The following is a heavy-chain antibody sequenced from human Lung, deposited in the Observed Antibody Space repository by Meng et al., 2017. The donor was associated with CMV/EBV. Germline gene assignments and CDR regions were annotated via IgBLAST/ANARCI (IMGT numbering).Heavy chain of an antibody. D-gene: IGHD3-22*01. J-gene: IGHJ4*02. CDR2: ISAYNDNT. CDR3: ASKVEPYYYDRSGYLN. V-gene: IGHV1-18*01. Sequence: ASXXVSXKASGDTFTSYGFTWVRQAPGQGLEWVGWISAYNDNTNYAQRLQGRVSMTTDTTTSTAYMELRSLRSDDTAVYYCASKVEPYYYDRSGYLNWGQGPLVTVSS. CDR1: GDTFTSYG.